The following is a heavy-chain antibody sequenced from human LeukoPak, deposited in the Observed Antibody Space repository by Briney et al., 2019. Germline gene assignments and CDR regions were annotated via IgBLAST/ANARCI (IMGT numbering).Heavy chain of an antibody. J-gene: IGHJ6*03. Sequence: GGSLRLSCAASGFTFDDYGMSWVRQAPGKGLEWVSGINWNGGSTGYADSVKGRFTISRDNAKNSLYLQMNRLRAEDTALYYCARGGYYDSSGYYRMAAYYYMDVWGKGTTVTVSS. CDR3: ARGGYYDSSGYYRMAAYYYMDV. CDR1: GFTFDDYG. V-gene: IGHV3-20*04. D-gene: IGHD3-22*01. CDR2: INWNGGST.